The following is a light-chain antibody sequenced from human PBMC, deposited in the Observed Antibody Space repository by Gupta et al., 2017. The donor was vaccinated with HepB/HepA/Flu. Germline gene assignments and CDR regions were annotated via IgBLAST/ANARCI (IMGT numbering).Light chain of an antibody. CDR3: CPAAGSNNGV. CDR2: DGT. J-gene: IGLJ1*01. Sequence: QSALPQPPSAPGSPGQSATIPSPGTSSDAGGYNYVSWCQLHPGKSPQLMIYDGTNRPSAVPARFSASKSGNTTSLTISGRQEEEEADYYCCPAAGSNNGVFGTGTKVTGL. CDR1: SSDAGGYNY. V-gene: IGLV2-8*01.